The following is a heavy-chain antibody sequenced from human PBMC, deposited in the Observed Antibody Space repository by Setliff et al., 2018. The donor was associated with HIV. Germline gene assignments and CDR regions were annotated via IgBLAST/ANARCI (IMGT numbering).Heavy chain of an antibody. Sequence: GASVKVSCKTSGYTFTNYAINWVRQAPGQGLEWMGWINPNTGNPTYAQGFTGRFVFSLDTSVTTAHLQISGLQAEDTAVYYCARVWMHCNSTSCYMRDAFDIWGQGTMVTVSS. CDR1: GYTFTNYA. D-gene: IGHD2-2*02. CDR3: ARVWMHCNSTSCYMRDAFDI. V-gene: IGHV7-4-1*02. CDR2: INPNTGNP. J-gene: IGHJ3*02.